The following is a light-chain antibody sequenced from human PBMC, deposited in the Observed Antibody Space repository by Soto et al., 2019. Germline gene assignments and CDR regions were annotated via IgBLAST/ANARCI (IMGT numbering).Light chain of an antibody. CDR3: QKYNSAPLT. J-gene: IGKJ4*01. CDR2: GAS. Sequence: IQMTQSPSSLSASVGDRVTITCRASQDIRKDLAWYQQKPGKAPQILIYGASTLQTGVASRFSGSGSGTDFTLTISSLQPEDVAAYYCQKYNSAPLTFGGGTKVDIK. CDR1: QDIRKD. V-gene: IGKV1-27*01.